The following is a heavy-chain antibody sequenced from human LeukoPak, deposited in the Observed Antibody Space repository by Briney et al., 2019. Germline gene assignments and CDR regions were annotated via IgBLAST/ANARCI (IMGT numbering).Heavy chain of an antibody. J-gene: IGHJ4*02. CDR1: GLTVSNIW. V-gene: IGHV3-15*07. D-gene: IGHD2-15*01. Sequence: AGGSLRLSCVVSGLTVSNIWMNWVRQAPGKGLEWVGRIKSETAGGTTDFAAPVKGRFTISRDDSKNTLFLQLNSLTSDATAVYYCAQGSGQYFYYWGQGTLVTVSS. CDR2: IKSETAGGTT. CDR3: AQGSGQYFYY.